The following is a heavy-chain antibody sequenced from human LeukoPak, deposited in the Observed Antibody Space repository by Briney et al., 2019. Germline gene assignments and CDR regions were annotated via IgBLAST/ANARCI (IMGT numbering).Heavy chain of an antibody. CDR3: TRDPDG. CDR2: IYSGGDT. V-gene: IGHV3-66*01. J-gene: IGHJ4*02. Sequence: PGRSLRLSCAASGFSVSDFYMSWVRLAPGKGLEWVSVIYSGGDTFHAESVKGRFTLSTDTSKNILYLQMNSLRAEDTAVYYCTRDPDGWGQGTLVTVSS. CDR1: GFSVSDFY.